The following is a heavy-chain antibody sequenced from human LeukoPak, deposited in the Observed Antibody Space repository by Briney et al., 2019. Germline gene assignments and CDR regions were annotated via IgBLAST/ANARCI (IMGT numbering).Heavy chain of an antibody. CDR1: GGSISSGGYY. CDR3: ARYSYGLIVGMNV. J-gene: IGHJ6*02. D-gene: IGHD5-18*01. CDR2: IYYSGTT. Sequence: SETLSLTCTVSGGSISSGGYYWGWIRQPPGKGLEWIGSIYYSGTTYYNPALKSRVTISVDTSKNQFSLKLSSVTAADTAVYYCARYSYGLIVGMNVWGQGTTVTVSS. V-gene: IGHV4-39*07.